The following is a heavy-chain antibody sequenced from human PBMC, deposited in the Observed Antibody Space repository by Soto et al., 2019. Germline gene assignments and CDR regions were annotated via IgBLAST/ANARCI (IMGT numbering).Heavy chain of an antibody. V-gene: IGHV4-59*01. CDR3: ARGRAIYCEWDYFDY. CDR1: GGPIRGYY. J-gene: IGHJ4*02. CDR2: ISDSGKT. Sequence: QVQLQESGPRLVKPSETLSLTCSVSGGPIRGYYWTWIRQSPGRGLQWLGFISDSGKTNSDASLKGRLAISLDTSRNPFSLRLTSVTAADTALYYWARGRAIYCEWDYFDYLGQGALVTVSS. D-gene: IGHD1-26*01.